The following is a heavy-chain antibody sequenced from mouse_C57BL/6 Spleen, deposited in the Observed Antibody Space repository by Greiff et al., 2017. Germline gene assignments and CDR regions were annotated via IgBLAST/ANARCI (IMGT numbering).Heavy chain of an antibody. D-gene: IGHD1-1*01. CDR3: ARNYGSSDAIDY. Sequence: QVQLQQPGAELVRPGSSVKLSCKASGYTFTSYWMHWVKQRPIQGLEGIGNIDPSDSETHYNPQFKDKATLTVDKSSSTAYMQLSSLTSEDSAVYYCARNYGSSDAIDYWGPGTSGTVSS. V-gene: IGHV1-52*01. CDR1: GYTFTSYW. CDR2: IDPSDSET. J-gene: IGHJ4*01.